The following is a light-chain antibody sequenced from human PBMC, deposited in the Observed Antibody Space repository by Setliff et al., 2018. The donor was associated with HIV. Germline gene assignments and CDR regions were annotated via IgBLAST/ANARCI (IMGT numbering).Light chain of an antibody. Sequence: QSALTQPASVSGSPGQSITLSCTGTSSDVGSYNFVSWYQQHPGRAPKLMIYDVSQRPSGVSDRFSGSKSGITASLTISGLQPEDESDYYCSSYTASSTWVFGGGTK. CDR1: SSDVGSYNF. V-gene: IGLV2-14*03. J-gene: IGLJ3*02. CDR2: DVS. CDR3: SSYTASSTWV.